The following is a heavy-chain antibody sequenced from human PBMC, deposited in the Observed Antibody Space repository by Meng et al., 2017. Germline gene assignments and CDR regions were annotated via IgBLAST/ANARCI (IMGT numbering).Heavy chain of an antibody. J-gene: IGHJ4*02. V-gene: IGHV3-53*01. CDR3: ARDSSSGWYHNY. CDR2: IYSGGST. Sequence: VHLVGSEVGLCQPGGSLRLSCTASGFSVTTSYRSWVRQAPGKGLEWVSVIYSGGSTYYADSVKGRFSISRDNSKNTLYLQMNSLRAEDTAVYFCARDSSSGWYHNYWGQGTLVTVSS. CDR1: GFSVTTSY. D-gene: IGHD6-19*01.